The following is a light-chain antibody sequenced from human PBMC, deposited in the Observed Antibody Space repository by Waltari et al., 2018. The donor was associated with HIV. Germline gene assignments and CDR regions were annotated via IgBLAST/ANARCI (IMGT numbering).Light chain of an antibody. CDR2: LGS. J-gene: IGKJ4*01. CDR1: QSLLHSNGYNY. V-gene: IGKV2-28*01. CDR3: MQALQTPLT. Sequence: DIVMTQSSLSLPVTSGEPASISCRSSQSLLHSNGYNYLDWYLQKPGQSPQLLIYLGSNRASGVPDRFSGSGSGTDFTLKISRVEAEDVGVYYCMQALQTPLTFGGGTKVEIK.